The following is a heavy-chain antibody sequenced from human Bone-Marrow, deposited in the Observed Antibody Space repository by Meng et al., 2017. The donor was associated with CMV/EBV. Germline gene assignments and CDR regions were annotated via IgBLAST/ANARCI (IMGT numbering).Heavy chain of an antibody. CDR3: AGGYETGLGYYYYGMDV. Sequence: GESLKISCAASGFTFSSYGMHWVRQAPGKGLEWVAVIWYDGSNKYYADSVKGRFTISRDNSKNTLYLQMNSLRAEDTAVYYCAGGYETGLGYYYYGMDVWGQGTTVTVSS. D-gene: IGHD5-12*01. J-gene: IGHJ6*02. CDR2: IWYDGSNK. V-gene: IGHV3-30*02. CDR1: GFTFSSYG.